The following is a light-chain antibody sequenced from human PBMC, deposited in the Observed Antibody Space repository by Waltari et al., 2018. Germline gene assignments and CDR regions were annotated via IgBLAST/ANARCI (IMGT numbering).Light chain of an antibody. J-gene: IGLJ3*02. CDR1: SSAVGTYNS. CDR2: DVS. Sequence: QSALTQPRPVSGSPGQSITIPCTGTSSAVGTYNSVPWYQRHPGNAPKLMIYDVSPRPSGVPDRFSGSKSVNTASLTISGLQAEDEGDYYCCSYAGSYTWVFGGGTKLTVL. V-gene: IGLV2-11*01. CDR3: CSYAGSYTWV.